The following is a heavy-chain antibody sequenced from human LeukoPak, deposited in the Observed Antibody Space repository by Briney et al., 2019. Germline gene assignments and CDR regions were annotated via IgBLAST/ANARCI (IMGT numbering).Heavy chain of an antibody. CDR2: IYYGGST. CDR1: GGSISSYY. CDR3: ARESIAAAGNWFDP. V-gene: IGHV4-59*01. J-gene: IGHJ5*02. D-gene: IGHD6-13*01. Sequence: PSETLSLTCTVSGGSISSYYWSWIRQPPGKGLEWIGYIYYGGSTNYNPSLKSRVTISVDTSKNQFSLKLSSVTAADTAVYYCARESIAAAGNWFDPWGQGTLVTVSS.